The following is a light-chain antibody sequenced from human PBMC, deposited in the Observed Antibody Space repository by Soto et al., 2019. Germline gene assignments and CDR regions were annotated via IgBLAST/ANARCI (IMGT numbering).Light chain of an antibody. Sequence: QSVLTQPPSVSGTPGQRVTIPCSGSSSNIGSSYLYWYQQLPGTAPKLLIYRNDQRPSGVPARFSGSKSGTSASLAISGLRSEDEADYYCAAWDDSLSGWVFGGGTKLTVL. V-gene: IGLV1-47*01. J-gene: IGLJ3*02. CDR1: SSNIGSSY. CDR2: RND. CDR3: AAWDDSLSGWV.